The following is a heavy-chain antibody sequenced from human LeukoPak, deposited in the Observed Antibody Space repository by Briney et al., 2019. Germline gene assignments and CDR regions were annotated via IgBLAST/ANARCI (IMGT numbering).Heavy chain of an antibody. V-gene: IGHV1-69*13. CDR3: ATTLIHGKYSSDDAFDI. D-gene: IGHD1-26*01. CDR2: IIPSFGTP. CDR1: GGSFSTSA. Sequence: PAASVKVSCKASGGSFSTSAFSWVRQAPGQGLEWMGGIIPSFGTPDYAQKFKGRVTITADESTSTVYLILTSLRSDDAAVYFCATTLIHGKYSSDDAFDIWGQGAVVSVSS. J-gene: IGHJ3*02.